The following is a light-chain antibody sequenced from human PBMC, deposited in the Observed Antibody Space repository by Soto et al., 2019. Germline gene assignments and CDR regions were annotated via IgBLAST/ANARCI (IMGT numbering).Light chain of an antibody. CDR3: SSYAGSNSYV. V-gene: IGLV2-8*01. CDR1: SSDVGDHNY. J-gene: IGLJ1*01. Sequence: QSVLTQPPSASGSPGQSVTISCTGTSSDVGDHNYVSLYQHHPGKAPKLVIYEVSQRPSGVPDRFSGSKSGNTASLTVSGLQADDEADYYCSSYAGSNSYVFGTGTKVTVL. CDR2: EVS.